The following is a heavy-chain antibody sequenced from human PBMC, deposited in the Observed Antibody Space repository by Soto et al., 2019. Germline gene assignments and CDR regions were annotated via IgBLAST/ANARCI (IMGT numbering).Heavy chain of an antibody. V-gene: IGHV3-30-3*01. CDR1: GFTFSSYA. CDR2: ISYDGSNK. Sequence: QVQLVESGGGVVQPGRSLRLSCAASGFTFSSYAMHWVRQAPGKGLEWVAVISYDGSNKYYADSVKGRFTISRDNSKNTLYLQLNGLRAEDTVVYYCARSTVIMWGLYYYGVDVWVQGTTVTVSS. J-gene: IGHJ6*02. CDR3: ARSTVIMWGLYYYGVDV. D-gene: IGHD4-17*01.